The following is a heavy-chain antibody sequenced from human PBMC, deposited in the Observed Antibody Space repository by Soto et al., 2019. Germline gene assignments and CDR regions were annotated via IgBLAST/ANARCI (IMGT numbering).Heavy chain of an antibody. J-gene: IGHJ5*02. CDR2: IYCSGGT. CDR3: TREQSDDNYFDP. D-gene: IGHD6-19*01. V-gene: IGHV4-61*08. CDR1: GAALSSGGYF. Sequence: PSEILSLTCTVSGAALSSGGYFYTWVRQPPGKGLEWLGYIYCSGGTNYNPSLKSRVTISLDKSKSQFSLRLISVTAADTAVYYCTREQSDDNYFDPWGQGTLVTVSS.